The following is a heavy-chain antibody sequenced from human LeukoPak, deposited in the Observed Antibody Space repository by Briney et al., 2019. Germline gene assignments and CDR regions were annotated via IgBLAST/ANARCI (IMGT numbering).Heavy chain of an antibody. CDR1: GFTFSNYE. Sequence: PGGSLRLSCAASGFTFSNYEMNWVRQAPGEGLEWVSYIGRSGSPIYYADSVKGRFTISRDNAKNSLYLQMNNLRDEDAAVYYCARDIFAVVHSGYFDCWGQGTLVTVSS. J-gene: IGHJ4*02. V-gene: IGHV3-48*03. CDR3: ARDIFAVVHSGYFDC. D-gene: IGHD3-3*02. CDR2: IGRSGSPI.